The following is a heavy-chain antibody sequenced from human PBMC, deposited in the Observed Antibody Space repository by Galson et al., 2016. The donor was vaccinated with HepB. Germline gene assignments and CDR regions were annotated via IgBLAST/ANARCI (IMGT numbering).Heavy chain of an antibody. D-gene: IGHD6-19*01. CDR3: AKDRPYSSGWSGEIGS. V-gene: IGHV3-30*18. CDR2: ISSDGSNK. CDR1: RFTFSRYG. Sequence: SLRLSCAASRFTFSRYGMHRVRQAPGKGLEWVAVISSDGSNKYYADSLKGRFTISRDNSKNTLYLQMNSLRPEDTAVYYCAKDRPYSSGWSGEIGSWGQGTLVTVSS. J-gene: IGHJ4*02.